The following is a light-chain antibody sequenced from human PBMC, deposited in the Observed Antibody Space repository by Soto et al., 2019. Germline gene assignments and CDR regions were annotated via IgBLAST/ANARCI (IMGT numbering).Light chain of an antibody. V-gene: IGLV2-14*03. CDR1: SSDVGGYNY. J-gene: IGLJ2*01. CDR3: SSYTSSSTYVV. Sequence: QSVLTQPASVSGSPGQLITISCTGTSSDVGGYNYVSWYQQHPGKAPKLMIYDVINRPSGVSNRFSGSKSGNSASLTISGLQAEDEADYYCSSYTSSSTYVVFGGGTQLTVL. CDR2: DVI.